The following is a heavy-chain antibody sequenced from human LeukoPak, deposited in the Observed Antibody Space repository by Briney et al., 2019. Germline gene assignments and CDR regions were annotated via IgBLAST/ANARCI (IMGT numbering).Heavy chain of an antibody. D-gene: IGHD6-19*01. CDR3: ARDLPVAGTGSGY. J-gene: IGHJ4*02. CDR1: AYSISSGYY. Sequence: SETLSLTCTVSAYSISSGYYWGWIRQPPGKGLEWIGSIYHNGDTYYNPSLKSRVTISVDTSKNQFSLKLSSVTAADTAVYYCARDLPVAGTGSGYWGQGTLVTVSS. V-gene: IGHV4-38-2*02. CDR2: IYHNGDT.